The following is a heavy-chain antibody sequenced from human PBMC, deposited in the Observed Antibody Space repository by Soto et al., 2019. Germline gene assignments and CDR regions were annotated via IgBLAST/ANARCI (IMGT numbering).Heavy chain of an antibody. CDR3: ARHAHYYYDTRGWFEP. Sequence: PSEALSLTCPVSCGSISSSSYYWCCIRHPPGKGLEWIGSIYYSGSTYYNPSLKSRVTISVDTSKNQFSLKLSSVTAADTAVYYCARHAHYYYDTRGWFEPWGQGTLVTVSS. D-gene: IGHD3-22*01. V-gene: IGHV4-39*01. CDR2: IYYSGST. J-gene: IGHJ5*02. CDR1: CGSISSSSYY.